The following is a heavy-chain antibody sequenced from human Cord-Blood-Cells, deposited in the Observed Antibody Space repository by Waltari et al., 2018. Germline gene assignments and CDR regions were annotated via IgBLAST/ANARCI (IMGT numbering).Heavy chain of an antibody. Sequence: EVQLVESGGGLVKPGGSLRLSCVDSGFTFSNAWMAWVRQAPGKGLEWIGRIKSKTDGGKIDYTAPVKCRCTISRDESKNTLYLQMNSLKTEDTAVYYCTSSEKPTARFDYWGQGTLVTVSS. V-gene: IGHV3-15*01. CDR2: IKSKTDGGKI. J-gene: IGHJ4*02. CDR3: TSSEKPTARFDY. D-gene: IGHD5-18*01. CDR1: GFTFSNAW.